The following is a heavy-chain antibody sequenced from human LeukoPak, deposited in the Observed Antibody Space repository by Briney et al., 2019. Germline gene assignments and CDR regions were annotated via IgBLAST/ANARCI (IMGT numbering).Heavy chain of an antibody. D-gene: IGHD5-24*01. Sequence: GGSLRLSCAASGFTFSSFGMHWVRQAPGKGLEWVAVIWYDASDRYYADSVKGRFTISRANSKNTLFLQMNSLRDDDTAVYYCVRGVGVSRFNYFDPWGQGTLVVVSS. CDR2: IWYDASDR. V-gene: IGHV3-33*01. J-gene: IGHJ5*02. CDR1: GFTFSSFG. CDR3: VRGVGVSRFNYFDP.